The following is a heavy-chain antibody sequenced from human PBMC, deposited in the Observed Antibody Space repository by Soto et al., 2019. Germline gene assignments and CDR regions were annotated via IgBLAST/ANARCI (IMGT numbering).Heavy chain of an antibody. D-gene: IGHD3-10*01. Sequence: QVQLEQSAPEVKKPGASVKVSCKASGYTFTTYGISWVRQAPGQGLEWLGWINTHNGNTNYAQNLQGRVIMTAATPASTAYMELRSLRSDDTAIYYCTREGSAPYYYYGMDAWGQGTTVTVSS. CDR1: GYTFTTYG. J-gene: IGHJ6*02. CDR3: TREGSAPYYYYGMDA. CDR2: INTHNGNT. V-gene: IGHV1-18*01.